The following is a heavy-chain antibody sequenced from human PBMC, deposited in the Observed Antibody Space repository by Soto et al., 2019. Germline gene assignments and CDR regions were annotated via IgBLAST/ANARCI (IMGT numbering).Heavy chain of an antibody. Sequence: GESLKISCKGSGYSFAGYWITWVRQKPGKGLEWMGRIDPSDSQTYYSPSFRGHVTISVTKSITTVFLQWSSLRASDTAMYHCARQIYDSDTGPNFQYYFDSSGQGTPVTVSS. CDR3: ARQIYDSDTGPNFQYYFDS. V-gene: IGHV5-10-1*01. J-gene: IGHJ4*02. CDR1: GYSFAGYW. D-gene: IGHD3-22*01. CDR2: IDPSDSQT.